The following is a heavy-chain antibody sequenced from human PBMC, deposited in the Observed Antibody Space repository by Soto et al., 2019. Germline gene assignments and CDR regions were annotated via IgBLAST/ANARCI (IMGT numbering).Heavy chain of an antibody. Sequence: QVQLVESGGGVVQPGRSLRLSCAASGFTFSSYAMHWVRQAPGKGLEWVAVISYDGSNKYYADSVKGRFTISRDNSKNTLYLKMNSLRAEDTAVYYCARDSLVVVVAATLPNAFDIWGQGTMVTVSS. D-gene: IGHD2-15*01. CDR3: ARDSLVVVVAATLPNAFDI. V-gene: IGHV3-30-3*01. CDR1: GFTFSSYA. CDR2: ISYDGSNK. J-gene: IGHJ3*02.